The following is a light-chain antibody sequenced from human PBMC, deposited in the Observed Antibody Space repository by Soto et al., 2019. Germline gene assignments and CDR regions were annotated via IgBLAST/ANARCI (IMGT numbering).Light chain of an antibody. Sequence: VWTQTPDTVCLCVGERASLCFRASQSVSSSNLACYQQNPGQAPRLLIYGTSSRATGIPDRFSGRGSGTDFTLTISRLEPEDLAVYYCQKYVTSPWTFGQGTKVDIK. J-gene: IGKJ1*01. CDR3: QKYVTSPWT. V-gene: IGKV3-20*01. CDR2: GTS. CDR1: QSVSSSN.